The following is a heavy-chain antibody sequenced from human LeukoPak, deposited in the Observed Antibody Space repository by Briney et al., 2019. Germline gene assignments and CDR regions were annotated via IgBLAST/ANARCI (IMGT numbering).Heavy chain of an antibody. CDR3: ARDQSSSWYFDYFDY. J-gene: IGHJ4*02. D-gene: IGHD6-13*01. V-gene: IGHV3-48*01. Sequence: GGSLRLSCAASGFTFSSHSMNWVRQAPGKGLEWVSYISSSSSTIYYADSVKGRFTISRDNAKNSLYLQMNSLRAEDTAVYYCARDQSSSWYFDYFDYWGQGTLVTVSS. CDR1: GFTFSSHS. CDR2: ISSSSSTI.